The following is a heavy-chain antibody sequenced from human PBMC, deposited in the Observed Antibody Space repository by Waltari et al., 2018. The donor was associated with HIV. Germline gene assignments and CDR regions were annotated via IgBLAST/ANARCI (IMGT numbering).Heavy chain of an antibody. CDR2: IYLDHDK. Sequence: QITLKESGPTLVKPTQTLTLTCTFSGFSLGTTGVSVGWIRQPPGKDLAWLALIYLDHDKRYRPSLKSRLTITKDTSKNQVVLTMTNMDPVDTATYYCAHSSHSHGQESLIENDYWGQGTLVTVSS. CDR1: GFSLGTTGVS. V-gene: IGHV2-5*02. CDR3: AHSSHSHGQESLIENDY. J-gene: IGHJ4*02. D-gene: IGHD5-18*01.